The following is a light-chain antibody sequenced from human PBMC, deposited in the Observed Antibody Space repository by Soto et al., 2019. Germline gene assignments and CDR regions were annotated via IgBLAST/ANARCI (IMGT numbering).Light chain of an antibody. V-gene: IGKV1-39*01. Sequence: DIQMTQSPSSLSASVGDRVTITCRASQTISIDLNWYQQKPGKVPTLLIADTSTLQSGVPSRFVGSGSGTDFTLTIRSLQPEDFATYYCQQSHSTPTFGGGTKVEIK. CDR1: QTISID. CDR3: QQSHSTPT. CDR2: DTS. J-gene: IGKJ4*01.